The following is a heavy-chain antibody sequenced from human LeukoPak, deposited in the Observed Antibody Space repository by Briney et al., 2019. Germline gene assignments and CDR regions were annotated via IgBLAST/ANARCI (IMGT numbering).Heavy chain of an antibody. CDR3: VRGGYSSIWS. Sequence: SETLSLTCTVSGGCISSSSYYWGWICQPPGKGLESIGSIYYSGSTYYNPSLKSRVTISVDTSKNQFSLQLNSVSPEDTAVYYCVRGGYSSIWSWGQGTLVTVSS. CDR1: GGCISSSSYY. V-gene: IGHV4-39*07. J-gene: IGHJ4*02. CDR2: IYYSGST. D-gene: IGHD6-13*01.